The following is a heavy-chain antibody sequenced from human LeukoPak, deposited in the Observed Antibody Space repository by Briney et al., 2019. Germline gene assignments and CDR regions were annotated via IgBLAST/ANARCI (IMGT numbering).Heavy chain of an antibody. Sequence: PGGSLGLSCAASGFTFSSYGMYWVRQAPSKGLECVASILYDGSNKFYLDSVKGRFTISRDNSRNTLYLQMNSLRAEDTAVYYCARLTGWDNYYSYMDVRGKGTTVTVSS. D-gene: IGHD6-19*01. V-gene: IGHV3-30*02. CDR1: GFTFSSYG. CDR3: ARLTGWDNYYSYMDV. CDR2: ILYDGSNK. J-gene: IGHJ6*03.